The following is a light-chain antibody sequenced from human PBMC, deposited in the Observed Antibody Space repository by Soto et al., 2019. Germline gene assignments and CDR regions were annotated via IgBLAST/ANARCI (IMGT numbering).Light chain of an antibody. CDR3: QQYGSSPFT. V-gene: IGKV3-20*01. Sequence: EIVLTQSPGTLSLSPGERATLSCRASQSVSSSYLAWYQQKPGQAPRLLIYGASSRATGIPDRFSGSGSGTDFTLTISSLEPEDFAVYYFQQYGSSPFTFGPGTKVHIK. CDR2: GAS. J-gene: IGKJ3*01. CDR1: QSVSSSY.